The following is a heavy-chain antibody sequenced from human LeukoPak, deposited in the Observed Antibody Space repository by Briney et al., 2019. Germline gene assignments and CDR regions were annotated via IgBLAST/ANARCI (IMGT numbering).Heavy chain of an antibody. V-gene: IGHV4-34*01. J-gene: IGHJ4*02. D-gene: IGHD5-12*01. CDR1: GGSFSGYY. CDR2: INHSGST. Sequence: SSETLSLTCAVYGGSFSGYYWSWIRQPPGKGLEWIGEINHSGSTNYNPSLKSRVTIPVDTSKNQFSLKLSSVTAADTAVYYCATLTERWLQPRPFDYWGQGTLVTVSS. CDR3: ATLTERWLQPRPFDY.